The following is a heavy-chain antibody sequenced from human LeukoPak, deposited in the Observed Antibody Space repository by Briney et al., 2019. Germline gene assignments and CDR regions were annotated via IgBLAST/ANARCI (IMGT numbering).Heavy chain of an antibody. CDR3: ARWLTGAHDAFDI. D-gene: IGHD7-27*01. J-gene: IGHJ3*02. CDR1: GGSISSYY. CDR2: IYTSGST. Sequence: KPSETLSLTCTVSGGSISSYYWSWIRQPAGKGLEWIGRIYTSGSTNYNPSLKSRVTISVDTSKNQFSLKLSSVTAADMAVYYCARWLTGAHDAFDIWGQGTMVTVSS. V-gene: IGHV4-4*07.